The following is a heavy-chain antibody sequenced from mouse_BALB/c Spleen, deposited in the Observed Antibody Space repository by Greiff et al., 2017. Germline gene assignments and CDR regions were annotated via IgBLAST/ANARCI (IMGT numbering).Heavy chain of an antibody. V-gene: IGHV3-2*02. D-gene: IGHD2-2*01. CDR1: GYSITSDYA. J-gene: IGHJ2*01. CDR3: ARSSIYYGYYFDY. Sequence: EVKLVESGPGLVKPSQSLSLTCTVTGYSITSDYAWNWIRQFPGNKLEWMGYISYSGSTSYNPSLKSRISITRDTSKNQFFLQLNSVTTEDTATYYWARSSIYYGYYFDYWGQGTTLTVSS. CDR2: ISYSGST.